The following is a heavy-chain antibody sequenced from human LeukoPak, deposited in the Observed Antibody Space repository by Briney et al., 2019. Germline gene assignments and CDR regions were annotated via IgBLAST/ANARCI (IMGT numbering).Heavy chain of an antibody. J-gene: IGHJ6*02. V-gene: IGHV1-18*01. D-gene: IGHD3-3*01. CDR1: GYTFTSYG. CDR3: AREKYYDFWSGKYYYYGMDV. CDR2: ISAYNGNT. Sequence: ASVKVSCKASGYTFTSYGISWVRQAPGQGLEWMGWISAYNGNTNYAQKLQGRVTMTTDTSTSTAYMELRSLRSDDTAVYYCAREKYYDFWSGKYYYYGMDVWGQGTTVTVPS.